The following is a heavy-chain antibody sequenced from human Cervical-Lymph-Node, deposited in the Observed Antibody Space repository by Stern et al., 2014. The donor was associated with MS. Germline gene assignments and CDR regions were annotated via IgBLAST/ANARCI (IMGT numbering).Heavy chain of an antibody. J-gene: IGHJ4*02. CDR2: ITNVGRP. Sequence: EVQLVESGGGVIQPGGSLRLSCTASGFTVSRDYMTWVRQAPGNGLEWVSLITNVGRPFYTDSGKGRVTISRDDSKNTVYLHMTSLRAEDTAMYYCARDTSAPERSDWWGQGTLVTVSS. V-gene: IGHV3-53*01. D-gene: IGHD1-1*01. CDR3: ARDTSAPERSDW. CDR1: GFTVSRDY.